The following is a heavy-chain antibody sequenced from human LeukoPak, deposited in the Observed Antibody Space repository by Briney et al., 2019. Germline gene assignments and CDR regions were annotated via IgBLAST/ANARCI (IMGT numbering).Heavy chain of an antibody. V-gene: IGHV1-2*02. CDR1: GYTFTGYY. J-gene: IGHJ3*02. Sequence: ASVKVSCKASGYTFTGYYMHWVRQAPGQGLEWMGWINPNSGGTNYAQKFQGRVTMTRDTSISTAYMELSRLRSDDTAVYYCAREGGREWSGHDAFDIWGQGTMVTVSS. D-gene: IGHD3-3*01. CDR2: INPNSGGT. CDR3: AREGGREWSGHDAFDI.